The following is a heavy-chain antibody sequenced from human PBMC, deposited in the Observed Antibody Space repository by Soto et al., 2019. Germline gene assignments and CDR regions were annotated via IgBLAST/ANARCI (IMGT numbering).Heavy chain of an antibody. V-gene: IGHV3-23*01. CDR2: IGGTDGDSDGVP. D-gene: IGHD7-27*01. CDR1: GFIVNNYA. Sequence: VQLLESGGDLVQPGGSLRLSCAASGFIVNNYAMSWVRQAPGKGLEWVSTIGGTDGDSDGVPWYEDSVKGRFTISRDSSANTLFLHMDKLRAEDSALYYCVERGRNWGAFDFWGQGTTVVVSS. CDR3: VERGRNWGAFDF. J-gene: IGHJ3*01.